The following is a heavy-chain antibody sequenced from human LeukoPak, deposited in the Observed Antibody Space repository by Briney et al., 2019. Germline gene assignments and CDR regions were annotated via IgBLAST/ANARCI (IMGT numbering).Heavy chain of an antibody. V-gene: IGHV3-23*01. D-gene: IGHD1-26*01. J-gene: IGHJ4*02. CDR3: ARGVVGASHY. CDR1: RFQFSSYA. CDR2: ISGSGGST. Sequence: GGSLRLSCVASRFQFSSYAMSWVRQAPGKGLEWVSVISGSGGSTYYADSVKGRFTISRDNAKNSLYLQMNSLRAEDTAVYYCARGVVGASHYWGQGTLVTVSS.